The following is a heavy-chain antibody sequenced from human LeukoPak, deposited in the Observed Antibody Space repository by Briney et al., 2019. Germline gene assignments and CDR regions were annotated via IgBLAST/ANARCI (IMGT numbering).Heavy chain of an antibody. D-gene: IGHD3-16*01. V-gene: IGHV3-7*01. CDR3: AKDGAAWYFDL. CDR1: GVTFSNYG. J-gene: IGHJ2*01. CDR2: IKTDGSEE. Sequence: GGSLRLSCAASGVTFSNYGMNWVRQAPGKGLEWVANIKTDGSEEYYVDSVKGRFTISRDNAKNSLYLQMNSLRAEDTAVYYCAKDGAAWYFDLWGRGTLVTVSS.